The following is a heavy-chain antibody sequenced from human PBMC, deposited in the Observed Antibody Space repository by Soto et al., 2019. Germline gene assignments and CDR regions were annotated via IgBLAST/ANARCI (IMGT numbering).Heavy chain of an antibody. CDR3: AKDRQLVPGY. V-gene: IGHV3-73*01. D-gene: IGHD6-6*01. CDR2: IRSKANSYAT. CDR1: GFTFSGSA. J-gene: IGHJ4*02. Sequence: GGSLRLSCAASGFTFSGSAMHWVRQASGKGLEWVGRIRSKANSYATAYAASVKGRFTISRDDSKNTAYLQMNSLSVEDTAVYYCAKDRQLVPGYWGQGTLVTVSS.